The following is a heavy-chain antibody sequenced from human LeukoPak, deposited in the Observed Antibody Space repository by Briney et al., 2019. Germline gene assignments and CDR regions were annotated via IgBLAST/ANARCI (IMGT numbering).Heavy chain of an antibody. CDR3: ARDQRRYCSSTSCYPDYFDY. CDR1: GYRFSDYY. Sequence: ASVKVSCEASGYRFSDYYIHWVRQAPGQRLEWMGWVNPESGATKYGEKFQGRVTMTSDTSRNTVYLELSRLTSDDTAVYYCARDQRRYCSSTSCYPDYFDYWGQGTLVTVSS. CDR2: VNPESGAT. J-gene: IGHJ4*02. V-gene: IGHV1-2*02. D-gene: IGHD2-2*01.